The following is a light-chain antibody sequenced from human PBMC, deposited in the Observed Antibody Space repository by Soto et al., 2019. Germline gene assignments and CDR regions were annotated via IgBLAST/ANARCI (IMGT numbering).Light chain of an antibody. V-gene: IGLV2-14*01. CDR2: EVS. J-gene: IGLJ1*01. Sequence: QSVLTQPASVSGSPGQSITVSCTGTNSDLGGYNYVSWYQHHPGKAPKLMIYEVSNRPSGVSNRFSGSKSGNTASLAISGLQAEDEADYYCCSNAGDNTYVFGSGTKVTVL. CDR3: CSNAGDNTYV. CDR1: NSDLGGYNY.